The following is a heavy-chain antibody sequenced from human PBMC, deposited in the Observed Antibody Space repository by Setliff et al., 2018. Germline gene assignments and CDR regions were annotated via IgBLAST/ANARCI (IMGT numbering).Heavy chain of an antibody. CDR3: AKDTHYYASSGYYYDDPYYYYMDV. CDR2: IRHDGTNE. V-gene: IGHV3-30*02. J-gene: IGHJ6*03. Sequence: GGSLRLSCAASGFTSNMYGVHWVRQAPGKGLEWVAYIRHDGTNENYADSVKGRFTVSRDNSRNTLFLQMNSLRTEDTAVYYCAKDTHYYASSGYYYDDPYYYYMDVWGRGTTVTVSS. CDR1: GFTSNMYG. D-gene: IGHD3-22*01.